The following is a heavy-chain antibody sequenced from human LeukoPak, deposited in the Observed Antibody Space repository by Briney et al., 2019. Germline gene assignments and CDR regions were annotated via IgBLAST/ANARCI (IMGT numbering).Heavy chain of an antibody. V-gene: IGHV1-18*01. Sequence: ASVKVSCKASGYTFSSYGISWVRQAPGHGLEWRGWIRAYKGNTNYAQKLQGRVTMTTATSTSTAYVELKSLRSDDTAVYYCARGRHIAAAGRGDYWGEGTLVTVSS. CDR2: IRAYKGNT. CDR1: GYTFSSYG. J-gene: IGHJ4*02. D-gene: IGHD6-13*01. CDR3: ARGRHIAAAGRGDY.